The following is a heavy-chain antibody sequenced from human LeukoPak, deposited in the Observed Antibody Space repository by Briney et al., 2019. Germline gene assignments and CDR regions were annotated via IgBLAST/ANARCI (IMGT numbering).Heavy chain of an antibody. CDR2: INHSGST. CDR3: ARGPYYYDSSGYYYRLPQKPTEYFQH. Sequence: SETLSLTCAVYGGSFSGYYWSWIRQPPGKELEWIGEINHSGSTNYNPSLKSRVTISVDTSKNQFSLKLSSVTAADTAVYYCARGPYYYDSSGYYYRLPQKPTEYFQHWGQGTLVTVSS. CDR1: GGSFSGYY. D-gene: IGHD3-22*01. J-gene: IGHJ1*01. V-gene: IGHV4-34*01.